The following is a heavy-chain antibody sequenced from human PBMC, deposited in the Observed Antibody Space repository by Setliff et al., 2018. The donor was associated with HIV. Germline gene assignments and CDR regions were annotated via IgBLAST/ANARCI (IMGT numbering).Heavy chain of an antibody. J-gene: IGHJ1*01. V-gene: IGHV4-31*03. Sequence: SQTLSLTCTVSGGSISSGGYYWSWIRQPPGKGLEWIGYIYTSGSTNYNPSLKSRVTMSVDKSKNQFSLRLSSVTAADTAVYYCARARRAGSGPKYFQHWGQGTLVTVSS. CDR2: IYTSGST. D-gene: IGHD2-15*01. CDR3: ARARRAGSGPKYFQH. CDR1: GGSISSGGYY.